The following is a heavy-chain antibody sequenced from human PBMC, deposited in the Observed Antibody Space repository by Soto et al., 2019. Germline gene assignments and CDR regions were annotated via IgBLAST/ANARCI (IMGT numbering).Heavy chain of an antibody. CDR1: GGSISSYY. Sequence: TSETLSLTCTVSGGSISSYYWSWIRQPPGKGLEWIGYIYYSGSTNYNPSLKSRVTISVDTSKNQFSLKLSSVTAADTALFYCARVLMSGYYNDYYYMDVWGKGTTVTV. CDR2: IYYSGST. D-gene: IGHD3-9*01. V-gene: IGHV4-59*01. J-gene: IGHJ6*03. CDR3: ARVLMSGYYNDYYYMDV.